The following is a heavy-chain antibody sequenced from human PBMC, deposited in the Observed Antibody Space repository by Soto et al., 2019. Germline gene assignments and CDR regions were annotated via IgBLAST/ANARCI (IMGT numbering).Heavy chain of an antibody. CDR2: INPSGGST. CDR3: ARDGRSYYDSSGYYLYYFDY. CDR1: GYTFTSYY. Sequence: ASVKVSCKASGYTFTSYYMHWVRQAPGQGLEWMGIINPSGGSTSYAQKFQGRVTMTRDTSTSTVYMELSSLRSEDTAVYYCARDGRSYYDSSGYYLYYFDYWGQGTLVTVSS. J-gene: IGHJ4*02. D-gene: IGHD3-22*01. V-gene: IGHV1-46*01.